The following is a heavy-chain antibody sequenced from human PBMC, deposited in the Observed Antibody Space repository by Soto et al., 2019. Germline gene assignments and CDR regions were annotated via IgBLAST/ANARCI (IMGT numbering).Heavy chain of an antibody. Sequence: GWSLRLSCAFSVFNVMSYWMSWVRQAPGKGLVWVASIKEDGSEIYYLHSVRGRFSISRDSAGNALHLTMNYLSAEDTGVYFCARDIGFDYVNWGQGTLVTV. CDR3: ARDIGFDYVN. CDR2: IKEDGSEI. D-gene: IGHD3-16*01. V-gene: IGHV3-7*01. J-gene: IGHJ4*02. CDR1: VFNVMSYW.